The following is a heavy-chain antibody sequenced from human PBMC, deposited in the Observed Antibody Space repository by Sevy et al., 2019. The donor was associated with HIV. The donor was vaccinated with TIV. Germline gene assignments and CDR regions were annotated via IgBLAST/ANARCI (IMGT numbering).Heavy chain of an antibody. J-gene: IGHJ4*02. CDR2: ITPILGTT. CDR3: ARWSISIDY. V-gene: IGHV1-69*13. D-gene: IGHD3-3*02. Sequence: ASVKVSCKASGGTLNSYVVSWVRQAPGQGLEWMGEITPILGTTHYAQKFKGRVTITADESTNTVYMELSSLRSEDTAVYYCARWSISIDYWGQGTLVTVSS. CDR1: GGTLNSYV.